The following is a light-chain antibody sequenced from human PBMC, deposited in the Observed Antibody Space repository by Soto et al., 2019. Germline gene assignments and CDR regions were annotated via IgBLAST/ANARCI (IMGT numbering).Light chain of an antibody. Sequence: ALTQPASVSGSPGQSITISCTGSSSDIGAYNYVSWFQQYPGKAPKLIISEVSNRPSGVSNRFSGSKSGTAASLTISGLQTEDEADYFCFSFTTDWIHVFGTGTKVTVL. V-gene: IGLV2-14*01. J-gene: IGLJ1*01. CDR3: FSFTTDWIHV. CDR1: SSDIGAYNY. CDR2: EVS.